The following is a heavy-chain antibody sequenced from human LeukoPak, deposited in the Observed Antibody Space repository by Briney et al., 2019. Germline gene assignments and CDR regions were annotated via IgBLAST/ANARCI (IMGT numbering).Heavy chain of an antibody. CDR2: IIPILDMA. CDR3: ARWANSWWAFDI. J-gene: IGHJ3*02. D-gene: IGHD2-15*01. CDR1: GDTFSSYA. Sequence: SVKVSCKASGDTFSSYAISWVRQAPGQGLEWMGRIIPILDMANYAQKFQGRVTITADKSTSTAYMELSSLRSDDTAVYYCARWANSWWAFDIWGQGTMVTVSS. V-gene: IGHV1-69*04.